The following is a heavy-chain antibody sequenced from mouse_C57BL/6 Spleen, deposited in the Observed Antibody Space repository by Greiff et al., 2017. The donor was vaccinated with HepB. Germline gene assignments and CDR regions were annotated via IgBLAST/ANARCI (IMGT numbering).Heavy chain of an antibody. CDR3: ARDNYSNRRGVDS. CDR1: GFTFSSYA. V-gene: IGHV5-4*01. D-gene: IGHD2-5*01. CDR2: ISDGGSYT. Sequence: EVQGVESGGGLVKSGGSLKLSCAASGFTFSSYAMSWVRQTPDQRLEWVATISDGGSYTYYPDNVKGRFTISRDNAKSNLYLQMSHLKSEDTAMYYSARDNYSNRRGVDSWGQGTTLTVSS. J-gene: IGHJ2*01.